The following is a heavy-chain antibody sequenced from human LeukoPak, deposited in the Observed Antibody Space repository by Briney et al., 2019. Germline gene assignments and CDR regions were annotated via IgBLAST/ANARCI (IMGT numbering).Heavy chain of an antibody. J-gene: IGHJ3*02. D-gene: IGHD1-26*01. Sequence: GGSLRLSCAASGFTFSSYSMNWVRQAPGKGLEWVSYISSSSTVYYADSVKGRFTISRDNAKNSLYLQMNSLRAEDTAVYYCARDRDGSYFVDAFDIWGQGTMVTVSS. CDR2: ISSSSTV. CDR1: GFTFSSYS. V-gene: IGHV3-48*01. CDR3: ARDRDGSYFVDAFDI.